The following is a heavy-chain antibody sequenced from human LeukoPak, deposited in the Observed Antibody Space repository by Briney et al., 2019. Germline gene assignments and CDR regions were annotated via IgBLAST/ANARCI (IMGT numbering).Heavy chain of an antibody. CDR2: IYTSEST. CDR1: GGSISSYY. D-gene: IGHD3-22*01. CDR3: ATEGVGITPFDY. Sequence: SETLSLTCTVSGGSISSYYWSWIRQPAGKGLEWIGRIYTSESTNYNPSLKSRVTMSVDTSKNQSSLKLSSVTAADTAVYYCATEGVGITPFDYWGQGTLVTVSS. J-gene: IGHJ4*02. V-gene: IGHV4-4*07.